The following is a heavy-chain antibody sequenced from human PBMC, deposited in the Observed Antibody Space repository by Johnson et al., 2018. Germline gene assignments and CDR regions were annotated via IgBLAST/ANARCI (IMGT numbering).Heavy chain of an antibody. CDR2: IYSRAIT. CDR3: AKRMGPTTLGWEGFDI. Sequence: VQLVQSGGGLVQPGGSLRLSCAASGFTVSRDYMIWVRQAPGQGLEYVSEIYSRAITYYADSVKGRFTISRDKSKNTRYLQKNNLRADDPAVYYCAKRMGPTTLGWEGFDIWGQGTMVPVSS. CDR1: GFTVSRDY. D-gene: IGHD1-26*01. J-gene: IGHJ3*02. V-gene: IGHV3-66*01.